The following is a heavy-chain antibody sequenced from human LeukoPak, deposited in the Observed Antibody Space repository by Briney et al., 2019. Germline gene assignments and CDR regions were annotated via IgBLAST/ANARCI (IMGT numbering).Heavy chain of an antibody. D-gene: IGHD3-10*02. J-gene: IGHJ6*04. CDR3: AELGITMIGGV. V-gene: IGHV3-9*01. CDR1: GFTFDDYA. Sequence: GGSLRLSCAASGFTFDDYAIHWVRQAPGKGLEWVSGISWNSGSIGYADSVKGRFTISRDNAKNSLYLQMNSLRAEDTAVYYCAELGITMIGGVWGKGTTVTISS. CDR2: ISWNSGSI.